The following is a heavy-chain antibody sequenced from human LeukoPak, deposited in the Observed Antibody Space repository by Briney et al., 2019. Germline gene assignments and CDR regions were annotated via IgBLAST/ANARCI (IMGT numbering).Heavy chain of an antibody. CDR3: ARGYCSSTSCYPTVGWFDP. J-gene: IGHJ5*02. CDR2: IIPIFGTA. D-gene: IGHD2-2*01. CDR1: GGTFSSYA. V-gene: IGHV1-69*13. Sequence: SVKVSCKASGGTFSSYATSWVRQAPGQGLEWMGGIIPIFGTANYAQKFQGRVTITADESTSTAYMELSSLRSEDTAVYYCARGYCSSTSCYPTVGWFDPWGQGTLVTVSS.